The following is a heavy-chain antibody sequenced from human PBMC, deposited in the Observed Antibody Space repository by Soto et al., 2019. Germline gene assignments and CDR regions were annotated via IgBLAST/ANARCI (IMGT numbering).Heavy chain of an antibody. Sequence: SETLSLTCTVSGGSVSSGSYYWSWIRQPPGKGLEWIGNIYNSGSTNYNPSLKSRVTISVDTSKNQFSLKLGSVTAADTAVYYCARDISGWYGMDVWGQGTTVTVS. V-gene: IGHV4-61*01. D-gene: IGHD6-19*01. CDR2: IYNSGST. CDR3: ARDISGWYGMDV. CDR1: GGSVSSGSYY. J-gene: IGHJ6*02.